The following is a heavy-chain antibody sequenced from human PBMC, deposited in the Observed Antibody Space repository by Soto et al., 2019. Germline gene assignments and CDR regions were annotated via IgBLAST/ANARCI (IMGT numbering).Heavy chain of an antibody. CDR3: ATDSADIVVVPATFGMDV. D-gene: IGHD2-2*01. CDR2: IKSITDGGTT. V-gene: IGHV3-15*01. J-gene: IGHJ6*01. Sequence: PGGSLRLSCAASGITFSNAWMTWVRQAPGKGLEWVGRIKSITDGGTTDYAAPVKGRFTISRDDSKDTRYLQMNNLRTEDTAVYHCATDSADIVVVPATFGMDVWGQGTTVTVSS. CDR1: GITFSNAW.